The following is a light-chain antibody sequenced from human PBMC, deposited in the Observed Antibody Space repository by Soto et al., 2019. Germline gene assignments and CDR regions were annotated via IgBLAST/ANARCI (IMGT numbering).Light chain of an antibody. CDR2: FIT. J-gene: IGLJ3*02. CDR1: AGAVTGGHY. V-gene: IGLV7-46*01. Sequence: QAVVTQESSLNVSPGETVALTCGSSAGAVTGGHYPYWFQQKPGQAPRTLIYFITNQHSWTPARFSGSLLGDKAALTLSGAQPEDEADYYCLLFYTSGGVFGGGTKLTVL. CDR3: LLFYTSGGV.